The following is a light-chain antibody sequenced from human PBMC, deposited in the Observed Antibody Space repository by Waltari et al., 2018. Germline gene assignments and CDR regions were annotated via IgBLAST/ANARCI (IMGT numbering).Light chain of an antibody. CDR1: SSDIGAYNF. CDR2: DVN. Sequence: QSALTQPASVSGSPGQSITISCTGTSSDIGAYNFVSWYHKHPGKAPKVMIYDVNNRPSGVFSRFSGSKSGNTASLTISGLQAEDEADYYCSSYTTGSTRYVFGSGTKVTVL. V-gene: IGLV2-14*03. J-gene: IGLJ1*01. CDR3: SSYTTGSTRYV.